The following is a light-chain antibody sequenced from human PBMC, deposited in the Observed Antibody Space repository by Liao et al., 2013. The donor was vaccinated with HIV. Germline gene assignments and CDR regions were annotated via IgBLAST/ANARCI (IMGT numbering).Light chain of an antibody. V-gene: IGLV3-1*01. J-gene: IGLJ1*01. CDR2: QDS. CDR3: QAWDTSTHV. CDR1: KLGEKY. Sequence: SYELTQPPSVSVSPGQTASITCSGDKLGEKYTCWYQQKPGQSPVLVIYQDSQRPSGIPERFSGSKSGNTATLTISGTQTMDEADYYCQAWDTSTHVFGTGTKVTVL.